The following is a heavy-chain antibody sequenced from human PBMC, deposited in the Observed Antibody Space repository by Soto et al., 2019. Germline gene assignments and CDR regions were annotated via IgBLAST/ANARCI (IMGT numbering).Heavy chain of an antibody. Sequence: ASVKVSCKASGYTFTSYGISWVRQAPGQGLEWMGWISAYNGNTNYAQKLQGRVTMTTDTSTSTAYMELRSLRSDDTAVYYCARDQGHCSGGSCHPSDYWGQGTLVTVSS. J-gene: IGHJ4*02. CDR2: ISAYNGNT. CDR3: ARDQGHCSGGSCHPSDY. CDR1: GYTFTSYG. D-gene: IGHD2-15*01. V-gene: IGHV1-18*01.